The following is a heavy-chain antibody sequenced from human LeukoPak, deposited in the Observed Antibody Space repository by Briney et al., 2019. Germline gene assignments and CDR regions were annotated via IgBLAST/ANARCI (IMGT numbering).Heavy chain of an antibody. CDR3: ASASWHRRAAGGDY. Sequence: GGSLRFSGAAFGFTFSNYWLNWVRQAPGKGRVWVSRNNGDGSRRNCAASVNGRFTISRDYAKNTLYLQMNSLRAEATAVYYCASASWHRRAAGGDYWGQGTLVTVSS. J-gene: IGHJ4*02. V-gene: IGHV3-74*01. D-gene: IGHD6-13*01. CDR1: GFTFSNYW. CDR2: NNGDGSRR.